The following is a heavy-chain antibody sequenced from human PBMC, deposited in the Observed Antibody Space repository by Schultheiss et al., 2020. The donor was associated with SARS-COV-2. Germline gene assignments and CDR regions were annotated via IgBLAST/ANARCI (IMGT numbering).Heavy chain of an antibody. J-gene: IGHJ5*02. D-gene: IGHD3-3*01. V-gene: IGHV4-59*01. CDR1: GGSISGYY. CDR3: ARVITIFGVTNRFDP. Sequence: SQTLSLTCTVSGGSISGYYWSWIRQPPGKGLEWIGYIYFSGSTNYNPSLESRVTISVDTSKNQFSLKLSSVTAADTAVYYCARVITIFGVTNRFDPWGQGTLVTVSS. CDR2: IYFSGST.